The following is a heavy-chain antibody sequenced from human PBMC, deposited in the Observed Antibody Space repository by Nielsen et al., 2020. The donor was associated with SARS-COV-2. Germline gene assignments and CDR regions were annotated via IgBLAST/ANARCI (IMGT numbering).Heavy chain of an antibody. J-gene: IGHJ6*03. CDR1: GFTFSSYS. CDR2: ISSSSSYI. D-gene: IGHD3-3*01. Sequence: GESLKISCAASGFTFSSYSMNWVRQAPGKGLEWVSSISSSSSYIYYADSVKGRFTISRDNAKNSLYLQMYSLRAEDTAVYYCARWPGDIERITIFGANYYMDVWGKGTTVTVSS. CDR3: ARWPGDIERITIFGANYYMDV. V-gene: IGHV3-21*01.